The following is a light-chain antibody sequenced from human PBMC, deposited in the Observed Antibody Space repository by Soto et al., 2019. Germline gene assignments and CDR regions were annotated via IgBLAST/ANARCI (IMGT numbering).Light chain of an antibody. CDR1: QSVSSY. J-gene: IGKJ4*01. CDR2: DAS. V-gene: IGKV3-11*01. Sequence: EIVLTQSPATLSLSPGERATLSCRASQSVSSYLAWYQQKPGQAPRLLIYDASNRATGIPARFSGSGSGTNFTLTISRLWPEDFAVYYCQQRRTFGGGTKVEIK. CDR3: QQRRT.